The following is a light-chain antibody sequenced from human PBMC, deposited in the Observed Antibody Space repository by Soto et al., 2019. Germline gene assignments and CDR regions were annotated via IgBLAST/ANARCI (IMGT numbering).Light chain of an antibody. CDR2: AAS. V-gene: IGKV1-6*02. CDR1: QGIRTD. J-gene: IGKJ1*01. Sequence: IQMTQSPSSLSASVGDSVTITCRASQGIRTDLAWYQQKAGKAPKLLIYAASRLESGVPSRFSGSGGGTEFTLTISSLQPEDFATYYCLQDYNYPLTFGPGTKVEVK. CDR3: LQDYNYPLT.